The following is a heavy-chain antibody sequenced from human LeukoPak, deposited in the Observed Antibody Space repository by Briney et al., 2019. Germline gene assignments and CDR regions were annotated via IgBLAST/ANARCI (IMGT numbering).Heavy chain of an antibody. V-gene: IGHV4-59*01. CDR3: ARDKNWKGRGYYFDY. CDR2: IYYSGST. CDR1: GGSISSYX. Sequence: SETXXLXCTVSGGSISSYXWSWVRQPPGKGXEWIGYIYYSGSTNYNPSLKSRVTISVDTSKNQFSLKLSSVTAADTAVYYCARDKNWKGRGYYFDYWGQGTLVTVSS. J-gene: IGHJ4*02. D-gene: IGHD1-1*01.